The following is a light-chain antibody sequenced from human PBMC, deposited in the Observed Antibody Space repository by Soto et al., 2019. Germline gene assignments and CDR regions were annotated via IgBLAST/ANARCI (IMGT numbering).Light chain of an antibody. CDR2: WAS. CDR1: QSVLYSSNNKNY. J-gene: IGKJ2*01. CDR3: QQYYSTPPMYT. V-gene: IGKV4-1*01. Sequence: DIVMTQSPDSLAVSLGERATINCKSSQSVLYSSNNKNYVAWYQQKPGQPPKLLIYWASTRESGVPDRFSGSGSGTDFPLTISSLQAEDVAVYYCQQYYSTPPMYTFGQGTKLEI.